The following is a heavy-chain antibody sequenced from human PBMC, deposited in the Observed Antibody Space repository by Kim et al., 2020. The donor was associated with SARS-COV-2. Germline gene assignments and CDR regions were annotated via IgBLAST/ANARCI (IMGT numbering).Heavy chain of an antibody. D-gene: IGHD2-2*01. CDR1: GYTFTSYY. CDR3: ARDLQYQLLSVINYYYYGMDV. V-gene: IGHV1-46*01. CDR2: INPSGGST. J-gene: IGHJ6*02. Sequence: ASVKVSCKASGYTFTSYYMHWVRQAPGQGLEWMGIINPSGGSTSYAQKFQGRVTMTRDTSTSTVYMELSSLRSEDTAVYYCARDLQYQLLSVINYYYYGMDVWGQGTTVTVSS.